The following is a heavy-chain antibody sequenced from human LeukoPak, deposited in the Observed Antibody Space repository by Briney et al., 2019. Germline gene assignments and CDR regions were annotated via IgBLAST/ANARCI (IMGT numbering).Heavy chain of an antibody. CDR2: ISAYNGNT. Sequence: EASVKVSCKASGYTFTSYGISWVRQAPGQGLEWMGWISAYNGNTNYAQKLQGRVTMTTDTSTSTAYMELRSLRSDDTAVYYCARGGPNYSSSTDRPPPDAFDIWGQGTMVTVSS. J-gene: IGHJ3*02. CDR1: GYTFTSYG. CDR3: ARGGPNYSSSTDRPPPDAFDI. V-gene: IGHV1-18*01. D-gene: IGHD6-6*01.